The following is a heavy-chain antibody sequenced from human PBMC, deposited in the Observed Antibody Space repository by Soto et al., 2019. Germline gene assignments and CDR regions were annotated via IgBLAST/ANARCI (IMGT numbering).Heavy chain of an antibody. CDR2: IYPGDSDT. CDR3: TSDTARVYYGMDV. D-gene: IGHD5-18*01. Sequence: GESLKISCKGSGYSFTSYWIGWVRQMPGKGLEWMGIIYPGDSDTRYSPSFQGQVTISADKSISTAYLQMNSLKTEDTAVYYCTSDTARVYYGMDVWGQGTTVTVSS. CDR1: GYSFTSYW. J-gene: IGHJ6*02. V-gene: IGHV5-51*01.